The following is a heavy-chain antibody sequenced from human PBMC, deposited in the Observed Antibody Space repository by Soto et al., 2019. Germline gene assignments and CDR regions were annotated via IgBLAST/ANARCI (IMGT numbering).Heavy chain of an antibody. CDR1: DGSSIGSS. Sequence: SETLCLNGTALDGSSIGSSWRWIRQRPGKGLEWIGFIYYSKNTNYNPSLKSRVTISVDTSKNQFSLNLSSVTAADTAVYYCARQRGTTSQYYYYMDVWGKGTTVTVSS. CDR3: ARQRGTTSQYYYYMDV. V-gene: IGHV4-59*08. CDR2: IYYSKNT. D-gene: IGHD2-2*01. J-gene: IGHJ6*03.